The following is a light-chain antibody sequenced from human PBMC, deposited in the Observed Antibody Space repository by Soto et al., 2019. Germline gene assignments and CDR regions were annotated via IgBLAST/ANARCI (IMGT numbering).Light chain of an antibody. CDR2: EVN. V-gene: IGLV2-14*01. CDR3: FSFITTSTHV. Sequence: QSALTQPASLSGSPGQSITISCTGTSSDIGAYDYVSWFQQHPGKAPKLMISEVNNRPSGVSNRFSGSKSGNTAYLTISGLQVDDEAEYFCFSFITTSTHVPGTGTKGTVL. CDR1: SSDIGAYDY. J-gene: IGLJ1*01.